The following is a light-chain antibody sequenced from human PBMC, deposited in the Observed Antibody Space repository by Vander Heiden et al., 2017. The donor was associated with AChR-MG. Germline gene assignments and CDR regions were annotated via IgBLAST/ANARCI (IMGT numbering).Light chain of an antibody. V-gene: IGLV2-8*01. CDR3: SSYAGNNNLV. Sequence: QSALTQPPSASGSPGQSVTISCTGTSSDVGAYNYVSWYQQRPGKAPKLMIYAVSERPSGVPDRFSGSKSGNTASLTVSGLQADDEADYYCSSYAGNNNLVFGGGTKLTVL. CDR1: SSDVGAYNY. J-gene: IGLJ3*02. CDR2: AVS.